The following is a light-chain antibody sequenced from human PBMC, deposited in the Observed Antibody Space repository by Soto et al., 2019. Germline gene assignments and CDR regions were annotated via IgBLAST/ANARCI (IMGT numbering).Light chain of an antibody. J-gene: IGKJ4*01. CDR3: QYQGT. Sequence: IVLTQSPGTLSLSPGERATLSCRASQSGGRRYLAWYQQRPGQAPRLLIYDTSERASDIPDRFSGSGSGTDFTLTISRLVPEDFAVYYCQYQGTFGGGTKVEIK. V-gene: IGKV3-20*01. CDR2: DTS. CDR1: QSGGRRY.